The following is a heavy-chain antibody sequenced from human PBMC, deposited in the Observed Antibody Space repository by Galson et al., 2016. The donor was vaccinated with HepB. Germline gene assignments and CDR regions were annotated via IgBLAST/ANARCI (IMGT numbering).Heavy chain of an antibody. V-gene: IGHV3-48*03. Sequence: SLRLSCAGFGFNFSDYEMNWVRQVPGKGLEWVSYISDSSSNRYYRDSVQGRFTISRENAKNSVFLHMNSLIVEDTAIYYCAREHRSFDVWGQGVLVTVSS. CDR3: AREHRSFDV. CDR1: GFNFSDYE. CDR2: ISDSSSNR. J-gene: IGHJ4*02.